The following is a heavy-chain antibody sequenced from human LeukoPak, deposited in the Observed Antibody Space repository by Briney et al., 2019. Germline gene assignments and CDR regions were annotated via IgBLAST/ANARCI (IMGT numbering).Heavy chain of an antibody. CDR1: GFSLSSHW. CDR2: IKKNANVM. D-gene: IGHD2-15*01. V-gene: IGHV3-7*01. CDR3: ARLAAFGGGPFDV. J-gene: IGHJ3*01. Sequence: GSLRLSCAASGFSLSSHWMAWLRRAPGKGLEWVATIKKNANVMYYLESVKGRFTISRDDAKNSLYLQMSSLRAVDTAVFYCARLAAFGGGPFDVCGQGTGVTVSS.